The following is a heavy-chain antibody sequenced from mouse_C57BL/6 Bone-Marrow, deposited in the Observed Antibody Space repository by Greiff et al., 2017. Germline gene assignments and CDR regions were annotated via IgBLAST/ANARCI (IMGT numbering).Heavy chain of an antibody. J-gene: IGHJ2*01. CDR2: IDPENGDT. V-gene: IGHV14-4*01. CDR3: TTGYGSSIFDY. D-gene: IGHD1-1*01. CDR1: GFNIKDDY. Sequence: EVQLQQSGAELVRPGASVKLSCTASGFNIKDDYMHWVKQRPEQGLEWIGWIDPENGDTEYASKFQGKATITADTSSNTAYLQLSSLTSEDTAVYYCTTGYGSSIFDYWGQGTTLTVSS.